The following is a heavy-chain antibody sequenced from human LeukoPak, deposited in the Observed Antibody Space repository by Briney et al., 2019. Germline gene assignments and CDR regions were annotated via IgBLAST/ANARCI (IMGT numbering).Heavy chain of an antibody. CDR2: ISGSGGST. Sequence: GGTLRLSCAASGFTFSSYGMSWVRQAPGKGLEWVSAISGSGGSTYYADSVKGRFTISRDNSKNTLYLQMNSLRAEDTAVYYCAKDSVRFGGSDIWGQGTMVTVSS. V-gene: IGHV3-23*01. CDR1: GFTFSSYG. D-gene: IGHD2-15*01. J-gene: IGHJ3*02. CDR3: AKDSVRFGGSDI.